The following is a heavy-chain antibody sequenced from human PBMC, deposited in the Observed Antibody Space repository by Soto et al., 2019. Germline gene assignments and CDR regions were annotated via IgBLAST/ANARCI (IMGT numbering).Heavy chain of an antibody. D-gene: IGHD4-17*01. CDR2: IYYSGST. CDR3: ARSPQPPVTTFAY. Sequence: QVQLQESGPGLVKPSQTLSLTCTVSGGSISSGGYYWSWIRQHPGKGLEWIGYIYYSGSTYYNPSLKSRVTISVAPFKNQFSLKLSSVTAADTAVYYCARSPQPPVTTFAYWGQGTLSPSPQ. V-gene: IGHV4-31*03. J-gene: IGHJ4*02. CDR1: GGSISSGGYY.